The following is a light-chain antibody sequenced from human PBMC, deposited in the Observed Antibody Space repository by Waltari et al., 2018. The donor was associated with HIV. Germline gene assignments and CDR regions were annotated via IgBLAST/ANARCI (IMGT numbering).Light chain of an antibody. J-gene: IGKJ1*01. CDR3: HQYNNWPQT. V-gene: IGKV3-15*01. CDR1: QSVCSN. Sequence: EIVMTQSPATLSVSPGERATLSCRASQSVCSNLAWYQQKPGQAPRVLIYGASTRATGIPARFSGSGSGTEFTLTISSLQSEDFAVYYCHQYNNWPQTFGQGTKVEIK. CDR2: GAS.